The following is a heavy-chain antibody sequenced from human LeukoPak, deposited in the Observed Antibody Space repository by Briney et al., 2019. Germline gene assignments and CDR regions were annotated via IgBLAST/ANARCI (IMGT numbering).Heavy chain of an antibody. J-gene: IGHJ5*02. CDR1: GVSFSGYY. Sequence: PSETLSLTCAVYGVSFSGYYWSWIRQPPGKGLEWIGEINHSGSTNYNPSLKSRVTISVDTSKNQFSLKLSSVTAADTAVYYCARDGVPLHSSSWYYWFDPWGQGTLVTVSS. V-gene: IGHV4-34*01. D-gene: IGHD6-13*01. CDR3: ARDGVPLHSSSWYYWFDP. CDR2: INHSGST.